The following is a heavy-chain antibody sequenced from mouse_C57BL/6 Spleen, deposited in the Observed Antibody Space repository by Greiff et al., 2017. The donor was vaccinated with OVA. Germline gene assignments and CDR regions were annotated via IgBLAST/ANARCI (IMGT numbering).Heavy chain of an antibody. Sequence: QVHVKQSGAELVRPGASVTLSCKASGYTFTDYEMHWVKQTPVHGLEWIGAIDPETGGTAYNQKFKGKAILTADKSSSTAYMELRSLTSEDSAVYYCTRYNDYFDYWGQGTTLTVSS. D-gene: IGHD6-1*01. CDR3: TRYNDYFDY. CDR2: IDPETGGT. V-gene: IGHV1-15*01. J-gene: IGHJ2*01. CDR1: GYTFTDYE.